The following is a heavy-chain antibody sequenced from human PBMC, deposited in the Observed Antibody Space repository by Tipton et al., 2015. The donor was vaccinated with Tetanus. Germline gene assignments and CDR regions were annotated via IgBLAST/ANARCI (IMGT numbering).Heavy chain of an antibody. J-gene: IGHJ4*02. CDR1: GYIFNNYW. CDR3: ARAHCADGVCNFDF. V-gene: IGHV5-51*01. D-gene: IGHD2-8*01. Sequence: QLVQSGGEVKKPGESPKISCKGSGYIFNNYWIGWVRQKPGKGLEWLGIIYPGDSDTRYSPSFQGQVTISVDKSINTAYLQWSSLKASDTSMFYCARAHCADGVCNFDFWGQGALVPVAS. CDR2: IYPGDSDT.